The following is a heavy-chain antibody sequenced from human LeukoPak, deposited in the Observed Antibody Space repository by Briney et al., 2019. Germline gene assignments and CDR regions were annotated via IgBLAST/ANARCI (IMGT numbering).Heavy chain of an antibody. J-gene: IGHJ6*02. CDR1: GYTFTSYG. CDR3: ARDLASSSWYLSPVISIYYYYGMDV. V-gene: IGHV1-8*02. CDR2: MNPNSDNT. D-gene: IGHD6-13*01. Sequence: GASVKVSCKASGYTFTSYGISWVRQAPGQGLEWMGWMNPNSDNTGYAQKFQGRVTMTRNTSISTAYMELSSLRSEDTAVYYCARDLASSSWYLSPVISIYYYYGMDVWGQGTTVTVSS.